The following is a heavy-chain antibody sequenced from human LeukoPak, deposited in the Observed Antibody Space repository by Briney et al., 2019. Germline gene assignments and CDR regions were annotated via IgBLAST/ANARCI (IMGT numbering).Heavy chain of an antibody. D-gene: IGHD5-24*01. Sequence: SETLSLTCTVSGGSIRNYYWSWIRQPPGKGLEWIGYIYYSGNTNQNPSLKSRVTISVDTSKNQFSLKLSSVTAADTAVCYCVRHARDGYNYVEYWGQGALVTVSS. CDR2: IYYSGNT. CDR3: VRHARDGYNYVEY. CDR1: GGSIRNYY. J-gene: IGHJ4*02. V-gene: IGHV4-59*08.